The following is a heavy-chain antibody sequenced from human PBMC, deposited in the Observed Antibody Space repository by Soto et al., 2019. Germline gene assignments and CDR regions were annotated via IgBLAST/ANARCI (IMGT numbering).Heavy chain of an antibody. CDR2: IESGGST. CDR3: AKDLGPLRLLNYYFYGLDV. J-gene: IGHJ6*02. D-gene: IGHD2-15*01. Sequence: EVQLVETGGGVIQRGGSLRLSCNASGFTVSSSYMSWVRQAPGMGLEWVAVIESGGSTHYADSVKGRFTISRDNFKNMIYLQLHTLRAEDTAVYYCAKDLGPLRLLNYYFYGLDVWGQGTTVTVSS. CDR1: GFTVSSSY. V-gene: IGHV3-53*02.